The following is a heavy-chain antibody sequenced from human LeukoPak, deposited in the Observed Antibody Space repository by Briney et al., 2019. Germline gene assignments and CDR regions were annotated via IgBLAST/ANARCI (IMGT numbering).Heavy chain of an antibody. CDR1: GGSVSRGSYY. V-gene: IGHV4-61*01. D-gene: IGHD6-13*01. J-gene: IGHJ4*02. CDR2: IYYSGST. CDR3: ARDAAAAGTPFDY. Sequence: PSETLSLTCTVSGGSVSRGSYYWSWIRQPPGKGLEWIGYIYYSGSTNYNPSLKSRVTISVDTSKNQFSLKLSSVTAADTAVYYCARDAAAAGTPFDYWGQGTLVTVSS.